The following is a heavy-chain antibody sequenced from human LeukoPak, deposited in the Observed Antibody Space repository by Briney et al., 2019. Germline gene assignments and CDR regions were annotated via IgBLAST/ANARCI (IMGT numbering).Heavy chain of an antibody. Sequence: SETLSLTCTVSGGSISSSSYYWGWIRQPTGKGLEWIGSIYYSGSTYYNPSLKSRVAISVDTSKNQFSLKLSSVTAADTAVYYCARHLYPHFDYWGQGTLVTVSS. V-gene: IGHV4-39*01. CDR2: IYYSGST. CDR1: GGSISSSSYY. CDR3: ARHLYPHFDY. J-gene: IGHJ4*02.